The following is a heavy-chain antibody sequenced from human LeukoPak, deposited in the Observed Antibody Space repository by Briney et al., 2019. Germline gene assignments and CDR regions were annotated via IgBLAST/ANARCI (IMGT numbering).Heavy chain of an antibody. D-gene: IGHD6-13*01. V-gene: IGHV4-39*01. CDR1: GDSISSGSYY. CDR3: ARLRYSSTWSDY. Sequence: SETLSLTCSVSGDSISSGSYYWGWIRQPPGKGLEWIGSMYYSGSTYYNPSLKSRVTLSVDTSKNRFSLRLSSVTAADTAVYYRARLRYSSTWSDYWGQGTLVTVSS. CDR2: MYYSGST. J-gene: IGHJ4*02.